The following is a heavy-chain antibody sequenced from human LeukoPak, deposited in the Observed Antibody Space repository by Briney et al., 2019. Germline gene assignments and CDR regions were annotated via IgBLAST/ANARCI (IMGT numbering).Heavy chain of an antibody. CDR3: ARDRHDYSKNSYYMDV. V-gene: IGHV4-31*03. J-gene: IGHJ6*03. CDR1: SGSISSGGYY. D-gene: IGHD4-11*01. Sequence: PSETLSLTCTVSSGSISSGGYYWSWLRQHPGKVLERIGYNYYSGSTYYNPSLKSRVTISVDTSKNQFSLKLSSVTAADTAVYYCARDRHDYSKNSYYMDVWGKGTTVTVSS. CDR2: NYYSGST.